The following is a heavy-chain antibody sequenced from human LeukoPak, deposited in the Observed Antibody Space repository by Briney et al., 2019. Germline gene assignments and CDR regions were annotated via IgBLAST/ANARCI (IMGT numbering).Heavy chain of an antibody. V-gene: IGHV1-2*02. J-gene: IGHJ4*02. Sequence: PRASVKVSCKASRYTFTGYYMHWVRQAPGQGLEWMGWINPNSGGTNYAQKFQGRVTMTRDTSIGTAYMELSRLRSDDTAVYYCARDPGRYDYVWGSYRLDYWGQGTLVTVSS. CDR1: RYTFTGYY. CDR2: INPNSGGT. D-gene: IGHD3-16*02. CDR3: ARDPGRYDYVWGSYRLDY.